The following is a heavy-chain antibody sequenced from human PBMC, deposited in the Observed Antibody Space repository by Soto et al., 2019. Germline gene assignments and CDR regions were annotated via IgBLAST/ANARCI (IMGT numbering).Heavy chain of an antibody. J-gene: IGHJ5*02. D-gene: IGHD2-2*01. CDR1: GGTFSSYA. V-gene: IGHV1-69*13. CDR3: ARVKKRLGYCISTSCYNNWFDP. CDR2: IIPIFGTA. Sequence: GASVKVSCKASGGTFSSYAISWVRQATGQGLEWMGGIIPIFGTANYAQKFQGRVTITADESTSTAYMELSSLRSEDTAVYYCARVKKRLGYCISTSCYNNWFDPWGQGTLVTVSS.